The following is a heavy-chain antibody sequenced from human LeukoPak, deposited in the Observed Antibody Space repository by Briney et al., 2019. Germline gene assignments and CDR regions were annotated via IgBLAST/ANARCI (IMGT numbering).Heavy chain of an antibody. V-gene: IGHV4-34*01. CDR3: ARGYLAYYDSSGYVPYYFDY. J-gene: IGHJ4*02. CDR1: GGSFSGYY. D-gene: IGHD3-22*01. Sequence: SETLSLTCAVYGGSFSGYYWSWIRQPPGKGLEWIGGINHSGSTNYNPSLKSRVTISVDTSKNQFSLKLSSVTAADTAVYYCARGYLAYYDSSGYVPYYFDYWGQGTLVTVSS. CDR2: INHSGST.